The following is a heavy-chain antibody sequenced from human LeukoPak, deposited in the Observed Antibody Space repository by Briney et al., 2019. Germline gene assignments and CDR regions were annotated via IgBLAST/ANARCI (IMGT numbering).Heavy chain of an antibody. CDR1: GGSIGSYY. Sequence: SETLSLTCTISGGSIGSYYWSWIRQPPGKGLEWLGYVDYRGNTNYNPSLKSRVTISIDTSKSLFPLKLNSVTAADTAAYYCARVEVGAANRQWYGMDVWGQGTTVTVSS. CDR3: ARVEVGAANRQWYGMDV. CDR2: VDYRGNT. J-gene: IGHJ6*02. V-gene: IGHV4-59*01. D-gene: IGHD2-15*01.